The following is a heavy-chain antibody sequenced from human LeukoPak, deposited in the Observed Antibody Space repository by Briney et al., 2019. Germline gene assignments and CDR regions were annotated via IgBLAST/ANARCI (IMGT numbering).Heavy chain of an antibody. CDR1: GFPFSNYW. J-gene: IGHJ6*03. V-gene: IGHV3-7*01. CDR3: AKDAFTVTPRGYCMDV. Sequence: GGSLRLSCAASGFPFSNYWMTWVRQAPGKGLEWVEWVANIKYDGSEIYYIDSVKGRFTISRDNAKNSLYLQMNSLRAEDTAVYYCAKDAFTVTPRGYCMDVWGKGTTVTVSS. CDR2: IKYDGSEI. D-gene: IGHD4-17*01.